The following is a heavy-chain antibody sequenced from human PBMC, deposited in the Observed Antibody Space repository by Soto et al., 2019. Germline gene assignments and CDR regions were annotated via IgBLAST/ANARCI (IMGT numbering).Heavy chain of an antibody. CDR2: IRSSNSYI. J-gene: IGHJ4*02. V-gene: IGHV3-21*01. CDR3: ATECSGGSCPRTSPYYFDY. Sequence: PGGSLRLSRGASGFTFSSYSLNWVRQAPGKGLEGVSSIRSSNSYIYYADSVKGRFTISRDNDKNSLYLQMNSLRAEDTAVYYCATECSGGSCPRTSPYYFDYWGQGTLVTVSS. CDR1: GFTFSSYS. D-gene: IGHD2-15*01.